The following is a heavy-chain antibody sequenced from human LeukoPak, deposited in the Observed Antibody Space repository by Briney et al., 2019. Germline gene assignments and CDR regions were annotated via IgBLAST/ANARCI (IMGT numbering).Heavy chain of an antibody. J-gene: IGHJ4*02. CDR3: ARNPAGIGDY. V-gene: IGHV3-74*01. CDR1: GFTFNTYW. D-gene: IGHD1-26*01. Sequence: GGSLRLSCRVSGFTFNTYWMHWVRQAPGKGLVWVSRMNNDGRVISYADSVKGRFTISRDNAKNTLYLQMNSLRAEDTAVYYCARNPAGIGDYLGQGTLVTVSS. CDR2: MNNDGRVI.